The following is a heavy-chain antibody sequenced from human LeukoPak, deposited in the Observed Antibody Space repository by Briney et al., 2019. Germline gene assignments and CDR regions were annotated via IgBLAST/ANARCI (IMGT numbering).Heavy chain of an antibody. CDR2: INHSGST. CDR1: GGSFSGYY. V-gene: IGHV4-34*01. Sequence: SETLSLTCAVYGGSFSGYYSSWIRQPPGKGLEWIGEINHSGSTNYNPSLKSRVTISVDRSKNQFSLKLSSVTAADTAVYYCARRGGYSGYDYASFDYWGQGTLVTVSS. CDR3: ARRGGYSGYDYASFDY. D-gene: IGHD5-12*01. J-gene: IGHJ4*02.